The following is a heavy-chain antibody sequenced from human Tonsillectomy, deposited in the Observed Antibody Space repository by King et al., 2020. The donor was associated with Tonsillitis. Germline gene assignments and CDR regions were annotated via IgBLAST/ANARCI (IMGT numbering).Heavy chain of an antibody. Sequence: VRLVESGGGLVQPGGSLRLSCTASGFTFSSYAMSWVRQAPGKGLEWVSSISGGGDDTHYADSVKGRFIISRDNSKNTLYLHMSSLSAGDTAVYYCAKHPWEQQVPYSWFDPWGQGTLVTVSS. CDR1: GFTFSSYA. J-gene: IGHJ5*02. D-gene: IGHD6-13*01. V-gene: IGHV3-23*04. CDR3: AKHPWEQQVPYSWFDP. CDR2: ISGGGDDT.